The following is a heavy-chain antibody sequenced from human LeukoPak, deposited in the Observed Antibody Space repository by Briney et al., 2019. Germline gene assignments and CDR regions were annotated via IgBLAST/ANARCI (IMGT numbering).Heavy chain of an antibody. J-gene: IGHJ5*02. Sequence: ASVKVSCKASGYTFTGYYMHWVRQAPGQGLEWMGWINPNSGGTNYAQKFQGRVTMTRDTSISTAYMELSRLRSDDTAVYYCARRYYDSSGLNWFDPWGQGTLVTVSS. CDR3: ARRYYDSSGLNWFDP. D-gene: IGHD3-22*01. V-gene: IGHV1-2*02. CDR2: INPNSGGT. CDR1: GYTFTGYY.